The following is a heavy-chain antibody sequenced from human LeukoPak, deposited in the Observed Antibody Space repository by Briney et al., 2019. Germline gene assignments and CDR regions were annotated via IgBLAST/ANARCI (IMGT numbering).Heavy chain of an antibody. CDR1: GFTFSSYG. D-gene: IGHD3-10*01. J-gene: IGHJ5*02. Sequence: GGTLRLSCAASGFTFSSYGMSWVRQAPGKGLEWVSAISGSGGSTYYADSVKGRFTISRDNSKNTLYLQMNSLRAEDTAVYYCAKWLGGSWFGEPTLSWFDPWGQGTLVTVSS. CDR3: AKWLGGSWFGEPTLSWFDP. CDR2: ISGSGGST. V-gene: IGHV3-23*01.